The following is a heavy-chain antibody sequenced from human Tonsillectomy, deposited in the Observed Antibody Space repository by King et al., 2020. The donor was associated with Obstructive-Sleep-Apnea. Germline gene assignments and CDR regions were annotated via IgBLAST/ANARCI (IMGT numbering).Heavy chain of an antibody. CDR1: GFTFSSYS. CDR2: MSKNSDTI. CDR3: ARDLGYNYGYYFDY. D-gene: IGHD5-18*01. J-gene: IGHJ4*02. V-gene: IGHV3-48*01. Sequence: VQLVESGGGLVQPGGSLRLSCAASGFTFSSYSMHWVRQAPGKGLEWISYMSKNSDTIYYAASVKGRFTISRDNAKNSLYLQMNSLRAEDTAMYYCARDLGYNYGYYFDYWGQGTLLTVSS.